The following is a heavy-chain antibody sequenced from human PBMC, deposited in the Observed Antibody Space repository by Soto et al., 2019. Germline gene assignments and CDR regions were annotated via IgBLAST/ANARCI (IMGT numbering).Heavy chain of an antibody. D-gene: IGHD3-16*02. CDR3: AKALGVLSPDSYDH. CDR2: ISYDGSNQ. V-gene: IGHV3-30*18. J-gene: IGHJ4*02. Sequence: QVQLVESGGGVVQPGRSLRLSCAASGFTFSSYGMHWVRQAPGKGLEWVAIISYDGSNQYYADSVKGRFTISRDNSKNTLYLQMNSLRAEDTAVYYCAKALGVLSPDSYDHWGQGVLVTVSS. CDR1: GFTFSSYG.